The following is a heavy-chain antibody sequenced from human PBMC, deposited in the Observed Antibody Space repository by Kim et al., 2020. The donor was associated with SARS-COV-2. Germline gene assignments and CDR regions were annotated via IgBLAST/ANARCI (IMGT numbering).Heavy chain of an antibody. D-gene: IGHD6-25*01. J-gene: IGHJ4*02. V-gene: IGHV3-7*01. Sequence: KFYVESMEGRFTVSRKNVKNSVYLQMDGLRPEDTAVYYCARDDGFRSIDHWGQGILVTVSS. CDR2: K. CDR3: ARDDGFRSIDH.